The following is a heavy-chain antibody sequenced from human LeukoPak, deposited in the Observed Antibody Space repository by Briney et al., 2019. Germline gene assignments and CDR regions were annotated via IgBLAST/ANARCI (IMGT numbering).Heavy chain of an antibody. CDR3: ARDTTVASGMQF. CDR2: IYSKSA. J-gene: IGHJ4*02. Sequence: SETLSLTCTVSGGPLSTFYWTWIRQPPGKGLEWVGSIYSKSATYNPSLKSRVAISMEPSKNQFSLRVNSVTAADTAVYYGARDTTVASGMQFWGQGSLVTVSS. CDR1: GGPLSTFY. D-gene: IGHD6-19*01. V-gene: IGHV4-59*01.